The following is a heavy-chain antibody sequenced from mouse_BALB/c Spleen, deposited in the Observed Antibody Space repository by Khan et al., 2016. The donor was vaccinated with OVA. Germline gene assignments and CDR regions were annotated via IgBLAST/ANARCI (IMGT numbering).Heavy chain of an antibody. Sequence: QLEESGPGLVKPSQSLSLTCTVTGYSITSDYAWNWIRQFPGNNLEWMGYISYSGNTKYTPSLKSRISITRDTSKNQFFLQLNSVTIEDTATYYLARIKGGDFDYWGQGTTLTVSS. CDR2: ISYSGNT. V-gene: IGHV3-2*02. CDR1: GYSITSDYA. CDR3: ARIKGGDFDY. J-gene: IGHJ2*01.